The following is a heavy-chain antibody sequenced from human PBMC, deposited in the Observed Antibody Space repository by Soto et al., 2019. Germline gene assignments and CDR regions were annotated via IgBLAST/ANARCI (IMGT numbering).Heavy chain of an antibody. CDR2: INHSGST. CDR3: ARREDYYDSSGYLRP. D-gene: IGHD3-22*01. CDR1: GGSFSGYY. J-gene: IGHJ5*02. Sequence: SETLSLTCAVYGGSFSGYYWSWIRQPPGKGLEWIGEINHSGSTNYNPSLKSRVTISVDTSKNQFSLKLSSVTAADTAVYYCARREDYYDSSGYLRPWGQGTLVTVSS. V-gene: IGHV4-34*01.